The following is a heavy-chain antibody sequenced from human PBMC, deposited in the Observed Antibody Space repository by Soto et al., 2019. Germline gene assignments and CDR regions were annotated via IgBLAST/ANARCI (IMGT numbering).Heavy chain of an antibody. CDR1: GGSITSFY. V-gene: IGHV4-59*01. J-gene: IGHJ4*02. Sequence: LSLTCTVSGGSITSFYWSWIRQTPGKGLEWIGHISYTGSTNYNPSLKSRVTIAVDTSKNQFSLNLTSVTAADTAVYYCAREGNGWYYTDYWGQGALVTVSS. CDR3: AREGNGWYYTDY. D-gene: IGHD6-19*01. CDR2: ISYTGST.